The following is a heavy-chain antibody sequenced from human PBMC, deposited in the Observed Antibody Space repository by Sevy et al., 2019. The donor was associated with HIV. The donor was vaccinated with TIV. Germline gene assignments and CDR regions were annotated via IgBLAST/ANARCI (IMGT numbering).Heavy chain of an antibody. CDR3: ARDIATYSTGSYIRYFDC. CDR2: ITRDATYI. J-gene: IGHJ4*02. CDR1: GFTFSRYT. V-gene: IGHV3-21*06. D-gene: IGHD6-19*01. Sequence: GGSLRLSFAASGFTFSRYTMHWVRQAPGKGLEWVSSITRDATYISYQGSLRGRFTMSRDNAKNSLFLQMSSLRAEDTAVYFCARDIATYSTGSYIRYFDCWGQGTLVTVSS.